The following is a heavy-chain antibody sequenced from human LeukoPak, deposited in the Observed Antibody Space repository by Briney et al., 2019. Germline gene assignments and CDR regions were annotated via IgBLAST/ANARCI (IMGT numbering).Heavy chain of an antibody. Sequence: SETLSLTCAVSGGSISSSNWWSWVRPPPGKGLEWIGEIYHSGSTNYNPSLKSRVTISVDKSKNQFSLKLSSVTAADTAVYYCARGYYGSGSYWGGYYYYYMDVWGKGTTVTVSS. CDR3: ARGYYGSGSYWGGYYYYYMDV. V-gene: IGHV4-4*02. CDR1: GGSISSSNW. D-gene: IGHD3-10*01. CDR2: IYHSGST. J-gene: IGHJ6*03.